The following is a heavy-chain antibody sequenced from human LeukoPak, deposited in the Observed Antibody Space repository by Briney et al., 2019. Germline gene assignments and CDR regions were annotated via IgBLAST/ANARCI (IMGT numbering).Heavy chain of an antibody. D-gene: IGHD3-3*01. Sequence: GGSLRLSCAASGFTVSSNCMSWVRKAPGKGLEWVSVIYSGGSTYYADSLKGRFTISRDNSKNTLYLQMNSLRAEDTAVYYCARDPITIFGVVSRSYYYYGMDVWGQGTTVTVSS. CDR3: ARDPITIFGVVSRSYYYYGMDV. CDR2: IYSGGST. CDR1: GFTVSSNC. J-gene: IGHJ6*02. V-gene: IGHV3-66*01.